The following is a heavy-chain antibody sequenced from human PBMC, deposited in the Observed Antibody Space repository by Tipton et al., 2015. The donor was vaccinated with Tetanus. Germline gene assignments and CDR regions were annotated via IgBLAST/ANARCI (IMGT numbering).Heavy chain of an antibody. Sequence: GSLRLSCAVSGFSLSSYTMNWVRQAPGKGLEWVSSISSTSAYIYYADSLKGRFTISRDSAKNSIYLQMNSLRVEDTGVYFCASGSSLDYWGQGSLVTVSS. CDR3: ASGSSLDY. CDR2: ISSTSAYI. J-gene: IGHJ4*02. CDR1: GFSLSSYT. D-gene: IGHD6-6*01. V-gene: IGHV3-21*01.